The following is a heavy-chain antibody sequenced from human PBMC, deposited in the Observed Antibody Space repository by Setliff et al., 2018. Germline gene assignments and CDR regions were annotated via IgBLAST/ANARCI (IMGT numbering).Heavy chain of an antibody. V-gene: IGHV3-20*04. CDR3: AGPPRGDSSGYYYPPSY. CDR1: GFTFDVSG. Sequence: GESLKISCAASGFTFDVSGMSWVRQAPGKGLEWVSSINWSGGSRAYADSVKGRFTISRDNAKNSLYLQMNSLRAEDTAVYYCAGPPRGDSSGYYYPPSYWGQGTLVAVSS. J-gene: IGHJ4*02. D-gene: IGHD3-22*01. CDR2: INWSGGSR.